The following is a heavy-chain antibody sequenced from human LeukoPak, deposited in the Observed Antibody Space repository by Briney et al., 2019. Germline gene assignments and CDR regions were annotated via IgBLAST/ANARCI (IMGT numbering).Heavy chain of an antibody. D-gene: IGHD4-17*01. J-gene: IGHJ6*02. V-gene: IGHV1-69*13. CDR1: GGTFSSYA. Sequence: SVKVSCKASGGTFSSYAISWVRQAPGQGLEWMGGIIPIFGTANYAQKFQGRVTITADESTSTAYMELSSLRSEDTAVYYCARDLNYGDFNYYYYGMDVWGQGTTVTVSS. CDR3: ARDLNYGDFNYYYYGMDV. CDR2: IIPIFGTA.